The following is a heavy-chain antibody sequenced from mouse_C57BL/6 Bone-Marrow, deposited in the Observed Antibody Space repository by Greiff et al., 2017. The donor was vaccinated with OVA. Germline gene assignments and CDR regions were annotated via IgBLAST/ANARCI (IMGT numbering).Heavy chain of an antibody. D-gene: IGHD1-1*01. CDR1: GYTFTSYW. Sequence: VQLQQSGAELVKPGASVKLSCKASGYTFTSYWITWVKQRPGQGLEWIGDIYPGSGSTNYNEKFKSKATLTVDTSSSTAYMQLSSLTSEDSAVYYCARGITTLVGTDYWGQGTPLTVSA. CDR3: ARGITTLVGTDY. V-gene: IGHV1-55*01. J-gene: IGHJ2*01. CDR2: IYPGSGST.